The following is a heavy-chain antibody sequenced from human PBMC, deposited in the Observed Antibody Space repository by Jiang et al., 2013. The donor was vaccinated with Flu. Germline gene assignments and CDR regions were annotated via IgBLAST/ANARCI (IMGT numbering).Heavy chain of an antibody. CDR1: GGSISTTGYY. Sequence: PGLVKPSETLSLTCTVSGGSISTTGYYWGWIRQSPVKGLEWIGSLFYSGSTYYNPSLKSRVTISADASKTRFSLRLSSVSAADTAVYYCGSSNYGIEYFQYWGQGTLVTVSS. J-gene: IGHJ1*01. D-gene: IGHD3-10*01. CDR2: LFYSGST. CDR3: GSSNYGIEYFQY. V-gene: IGHV4-39*01.